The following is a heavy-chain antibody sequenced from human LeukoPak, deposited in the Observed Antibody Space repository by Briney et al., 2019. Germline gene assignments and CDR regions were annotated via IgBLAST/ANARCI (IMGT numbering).Heavy chain of an antibody. V-gene: IGHV4-61*02. CDR3: ARKGATVTTGYAFDY. D-gene: IGHD4-17*01. J-gene: IGHJ4*02. Sequence: PSETLSLTCTVSGGSISSGSYYWSWIRQPAGKGLEWIGRIYTSGSTNYNPSLKSRVTISIDTSKNQFSLKLSSVTAADTAVYYRARKGATVTTGYAFDYWGQGTLVTVSS. CDR1: GGSISSGSYY. CDR2: IYTSGST.